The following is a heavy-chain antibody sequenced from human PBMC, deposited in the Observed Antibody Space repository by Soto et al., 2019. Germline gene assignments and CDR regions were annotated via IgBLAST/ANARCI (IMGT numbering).Heavy chain of an antibody. Sequence: ASVKVSCKASGYTFTTYTIHWVRQAPGQRLEWMGWINAGNGHTKYSQKFQDRVTITRDTSASTAYVELRSLRSEDTAVYYCARDSGKAVAGRGRWFDPWGQGTLVTVSS. CDR2: INAGNGHT. CDR3: ARDSGKAVAGRGRWFDP. V-gene: IGHV1-3*01. D-gene: IGHD6-19*01. CDR1: GYTFTTYT. J-gene: IGHJ5*02.